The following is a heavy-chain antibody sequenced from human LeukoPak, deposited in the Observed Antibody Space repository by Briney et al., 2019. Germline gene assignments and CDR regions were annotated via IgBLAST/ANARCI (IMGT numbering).Heavy chain of an antibody. Sequence: TGGSLRLSCAASGFTFSSYAMSWVRQAPGKGLEWVSGISGSGGTTYYADSVKGRFTISRDSSKNTLLLQMNSLRAEDTAVYYCAKFSSGGSYPDAFDIWGQGTMVTVSS. J-gene: IGHJ3*02. CDR2: ISGSGGTT. V-gene: IGHV3-23*01. D-gene: IGHD1-26*01. CDR1: GFTFSSYA. CDR3: AKFSSGGSYPDAFDI.